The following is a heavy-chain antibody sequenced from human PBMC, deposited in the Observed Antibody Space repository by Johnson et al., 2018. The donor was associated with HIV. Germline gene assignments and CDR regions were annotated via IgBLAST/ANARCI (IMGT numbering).Heavy chain of an antibody. V-gene: IGHV3-30*04. CDR3: ARGYYYDSSGSDDAFDI. CDR2: ISYDGSNK. D-gene: IGHD3-22*01. Sequence: QVQLVESGGGVVQPGRSLRLSCAASGFTFSSYAMHWVRQAPGKGLEWVAVISYDGSNKYYADSVKGRFTISRDNSKNTLSLQMNSLRPDDTAVYYCARGYYYDSSGSDDAFDIWGQGTMVTVSS. J-gene: IGHJ3*02. CDR1: GFTFSSYA.